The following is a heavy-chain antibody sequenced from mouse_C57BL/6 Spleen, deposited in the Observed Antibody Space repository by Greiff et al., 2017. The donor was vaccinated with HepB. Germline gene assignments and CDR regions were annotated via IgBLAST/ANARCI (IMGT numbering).Heavy chain of an antibody. V-gene: IGHV5-16*01. D-gene: IGHD1-1*01. CDR1: GFTFSDYY. J-gene: IGHJ1*03. Sequence: EVKLVESEGGLVQPGSSMKLSCTASGFTFSDYYMAWVRQVPEKGLEWVANINYDGSSTYYLDSLKSRFIISRDNAKNILYLQMSSLKSEDTATYYCAKARGSSWYWYFDVWGTGTTVTVSS. CDR3: AKARGSSWYWYFDV. CDR2: INYDGSST.